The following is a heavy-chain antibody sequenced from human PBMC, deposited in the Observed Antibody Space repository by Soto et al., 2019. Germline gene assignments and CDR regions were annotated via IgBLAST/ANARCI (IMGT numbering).Heavy chain of an antibody. CDR2: FDPEDGET. V-gene: IGHV1-24*01. D-gene: IGHD4-17*01. J-gene: IGHJ3*02. Sequence: GKGLEWMGGFDPEDGETIYAQKFQGRVTMTEDTSTDTAYMELSSLRSEDTAVYYCVTQSQPLYGDAHAFAIRGQGTMVT. CDR3: VTQSQPLYGDAHAFAI.